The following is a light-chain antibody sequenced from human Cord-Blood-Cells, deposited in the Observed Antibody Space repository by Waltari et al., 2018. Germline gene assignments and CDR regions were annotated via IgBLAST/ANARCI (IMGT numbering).Light chain of an antibody. V-gene: IGLV2-23*01. CDR3: CSYAGSSTWV. CDR2: EGS. J-gene: IGLJ3*02. CDR1: SSYVGRYNL. Sequence: QSALTQPASVSGSPGPSIPIPRTGTSSYVGRYNLVPWYQQHPGKAPKLMYYEGSKRPSVVSNRFSGSKSGNTASLTISGLQAEDEADYYCCSYAGSSTWVFGGGTKLTVL.